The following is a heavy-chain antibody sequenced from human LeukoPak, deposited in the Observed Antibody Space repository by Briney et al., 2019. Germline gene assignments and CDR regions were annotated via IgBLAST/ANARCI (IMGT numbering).Heavy chain of an antibody. J-gene: IGHJ6*02. V-gene: IGHV4-59*01. Sequence: SETLSLTCTVSGGSISSYYWSWIRQPPRKGLEWIGYIYYSGSTNYNPSLKSRVTISVDTSKNQFSLKLSSVTAADTAVYYCAGGYRFNYYYYGMDVWGQGTTVTVSS. D-gene: IGHD2-21*02. CDR1: GGSISSYY. CDR2: IYYSGST. CDR3: AGGYRFNYYYYGMDV.